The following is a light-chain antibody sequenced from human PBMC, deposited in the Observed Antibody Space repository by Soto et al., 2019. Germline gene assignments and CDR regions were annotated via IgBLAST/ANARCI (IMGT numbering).Light chain of an antibody. CDR2: LDSDGSH. J-gene: IGLJ2*01. Sequence: QPVLTQSPSASASLGASVKLTCTLSSGHSSYAIAWHQQQPEKGPRYLMKLDSDGSHTKGDAIPDRVSGSSSGAERYLTISSRQSEDEADYYCQTWGTGIHVVFGGGTKLTVL. CDR3: QTWGTGIHVV. CDR1: SGHSSYA. V-gene: IGLV4-69*01.